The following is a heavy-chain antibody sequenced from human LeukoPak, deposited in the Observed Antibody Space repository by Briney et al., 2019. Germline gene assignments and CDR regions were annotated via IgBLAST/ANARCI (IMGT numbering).Heavy chain of an antibody. CDR1: GFTFSSYA. Sequence: PGGSLRLSCAASGFTFSSYAMSWVRQAPGKGLEWVGRIKSKTDGGTTDYAAPVKDRFTISRDDSKTTLYLQMNSLNTEDTAVYYCATGHPNNGWLFDHWGQGTLVTVSS. J-gene: IGHJ4*02. CDR2: IKSKTDGGTT. CDR3: ATGHPNNGWLFDH. D-gene: IGHD6-19*01. V-gene: IGHV3-15*01.